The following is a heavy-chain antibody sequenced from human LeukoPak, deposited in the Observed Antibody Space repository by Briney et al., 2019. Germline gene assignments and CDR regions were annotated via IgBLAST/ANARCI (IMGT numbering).Heavy chain of an antibody. CDR2: FYYTGST. V-gene: IGHV4-59*01. Sequence: KSSETLSLTCTVSGGSISSYYWNWIRQPPGMGLEWIGYFYYTGSTNYSPSLKSRVTISVDTSKKQFSLKLTSVTAADTAVYYCAKGNQNPSPWGQGTLVTVSS. J-gene: IGHJ5*02. D-gene: IGHD1-14*01. CDR1: GGSISSYY. CDR3: AKGNQNPSP.